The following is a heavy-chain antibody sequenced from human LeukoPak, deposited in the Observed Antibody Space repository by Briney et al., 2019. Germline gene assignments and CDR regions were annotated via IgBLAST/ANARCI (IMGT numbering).Heavy chain of an antibody. Sequence: PGGSLRLSCAVSGFTFSGFWMSWSRQAPGKGLEWVASINSDGSEGYYADVVKGRFTISRDNAKNSLYLQINSLRAEDTAVYYCAKESYDSSGYYSSPFDYWGQGTLVTVSS. V-gene: IGHV3-7*01. D-gene: IGHD3-22*01. J-gene: IGHJ4*02. CDR2: INSDGSEG. CDR1: GFTFSGFW. CDR3: AKESYDSSGYYSSPFDY.